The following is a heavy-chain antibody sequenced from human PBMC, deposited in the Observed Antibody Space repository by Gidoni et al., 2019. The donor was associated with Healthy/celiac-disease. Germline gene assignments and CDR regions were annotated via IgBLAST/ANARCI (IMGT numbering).Heavy chain of an antibody. Sequence: QVQLVESGGGVVQPVRSLRLSCAASGSTFSSYGMHWVRQAPGKGLEWVAVIWYDGSNKYYADSVKGRFTISRDNSKNTLYLQMNSLRAEDTAVYYCAREFHYDRGFDYWGQGTLVTVSS. CDR2: IWYDGSNK. V-gene: IGHV3-33*01. J-gene: IGHJ4*02. D-gene: IGHD3-22*01. CDR1: GSTFSSYG. CDR3: AREFHYDRGFDY.